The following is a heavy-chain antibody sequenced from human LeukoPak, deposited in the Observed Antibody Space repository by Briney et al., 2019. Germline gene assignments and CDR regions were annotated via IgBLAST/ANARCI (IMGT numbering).Heavy chain of an antibody. CDR3: AKDAVVTMVRGVITDYGMDV. Sequence: GGSLRLSCAASGFTFDDYAMHWVRQAPGKGLEWVSLISGDGGSTYYADSVKGRFTISRDNSKNSLYLQMNSLRTEDTALYYCAKDAVVTMVRGVITDYGMDVWGQGTTVTVSS. D-gene: IGHD3-10*01. CDR1: GFTFDDYA. V-gene: IGHV3-43*02. J-gene: IGHJ6*02. CDR2: ISGDGGST.